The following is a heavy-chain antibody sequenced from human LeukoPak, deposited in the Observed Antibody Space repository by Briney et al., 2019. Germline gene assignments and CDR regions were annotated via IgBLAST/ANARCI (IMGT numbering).Heavy chain of an antibody. CDR3: ARDSVEMATIKGFDP. CDR2: ISAYNGNT. D-gene: IGHD5-24*01. J-gene: IGHJ5*02. V-gene: IGHV1-18*01. Sequence: ASVKVSCKASGYTFTSYGISWVRQAPGQGLEWMGWISAYNGNTNYAQKLQGRVTMTTDTSISTAYMELRSLRSDDTAVYYCARDSVEMATIKGFDPWGQGTLVTVSS. CDR1: GYTFTSYG.